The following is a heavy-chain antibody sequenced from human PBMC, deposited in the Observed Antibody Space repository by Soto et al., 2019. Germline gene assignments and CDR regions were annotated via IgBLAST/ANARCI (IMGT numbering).Heavy chain of an antibody. J-gene: IGHJ4*02. D-gene: IGHD2-21*01. Sequence: GWSLRLSCAASGFTFRTSAMGWVRQAPGKGLEWVSAIKGDGSQTYYADSVKGRFTISRDNSKDKVFLQVNSLRPGVRAAHYAGKARQALVVISSRGQG. CDR1: GFTFRTSA. CDR3: GKARQALVVISS. V-gene: IGHV3-23*01. CDR2: IKGDGSQT.